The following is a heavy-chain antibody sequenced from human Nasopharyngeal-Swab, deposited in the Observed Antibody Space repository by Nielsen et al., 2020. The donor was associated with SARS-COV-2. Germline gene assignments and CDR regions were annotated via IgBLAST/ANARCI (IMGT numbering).Heavy chain of an antibody. CDR3: ARDARLRGYSGYAYDY. D-gene: IGHD5-12*01. J-gene: IGHJ4*02. CDR1: GGSFSGYY. V-gene: IGHV4-34*01. CDR2: INHSGST. Sequence: ETLSLTCAVYGGSFSGYYWSWIRQPPGKGLEWIGEINHSGSTNYNPSLKSRVTISVDTSKNQFSLKLSSVTAADTAVYYCARDARLRGYSGYAYDYWGQGTLVTVSS.